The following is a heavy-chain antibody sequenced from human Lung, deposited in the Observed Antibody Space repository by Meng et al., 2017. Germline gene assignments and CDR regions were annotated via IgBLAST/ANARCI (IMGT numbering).Heavy chain of an antibody. D-gene: IGHD4-11*01. CDR3: ARGPTTMAHDFDY. V-gene: IGHV4-34*01. J-gene: IGHJ4*02. Sequence: QVDVQQWGVRLLKPSETLSFTGFVSGGSFSDYYWSWIRQPPGKGLEWIGEINHSGTTNYNPSLGSRATITVDTSQNNLSLKLSSVTAADSAVYYCARGPTTMAHDFDYWGQGTLVTVSS. CDR2: INHSGTT. CDR1: GGSFSDYY.